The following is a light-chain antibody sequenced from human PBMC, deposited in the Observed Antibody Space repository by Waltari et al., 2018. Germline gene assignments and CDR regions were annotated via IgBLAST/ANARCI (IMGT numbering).Light chain of an antibody. V-gene: IGLV2-14*01. J-gene: IGLJ2*01. Sequence: QSALPQPASVSGSPGQSIPISCTGTRSDIGGYTSVSWYQQHPGKAPELIIFEVTNRPSGVSHRFSGSKSANTASLTISALQADDEADYYCSSYSYSSGTLVIFGGGTRLTVL. CDR3: SSYSYSSGTLVI. CDR1: RSDIGGYTS. CDR2: EVT.